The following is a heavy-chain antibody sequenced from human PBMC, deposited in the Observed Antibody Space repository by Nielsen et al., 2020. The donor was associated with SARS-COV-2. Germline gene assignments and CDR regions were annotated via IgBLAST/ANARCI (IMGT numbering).Heavy chain of an antibody. CDR2: ISGSGGGA. CDR3: ARDVITGTSGFDY. D-gene: IGHD1-20*01. V-gene: IGHV3-23*01. J-gene: IGHJ4*02. CDR1: GFTFSDYA. Sequence: GESLKISCAASGFTFSDYAMTWVRQAPGKGLEWVSTISGSGGGAYHAHSVRGRFTISRDNSKNTLYLQMNSLRAEDTAVYYCARDVITGTSGFDYWGQGTLVTVSS.